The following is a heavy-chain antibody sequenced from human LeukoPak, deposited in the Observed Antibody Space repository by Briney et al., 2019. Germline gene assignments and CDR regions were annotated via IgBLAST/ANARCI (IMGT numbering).Heavy chain of an antibody. D-gene: IGHD2-15*01. CDR1: GFTLSSYG. V-gene: IGHV3-30*18. Sequence: PGRSLRLSCAASGFTLSSYGMHWVRQAPGKGLEWVAVISYDGSNKYYADSVKGRFTISRDNSKNTLYLQMNSLRAEDTAVYYCAKLGACSGGSCSKLVDYWGQGTLVTVSS. CDR3: AKLGACSGGSCSKLVDY. J-gene: IGHJ4*02. CDR2: ISYDGSNK.